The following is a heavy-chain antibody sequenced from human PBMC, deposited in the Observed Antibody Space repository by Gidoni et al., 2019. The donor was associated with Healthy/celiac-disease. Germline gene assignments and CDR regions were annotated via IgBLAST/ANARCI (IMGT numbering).Heavy chain of an antibody. J-gene: IGHJ4*02. CDR1: GGSISSSSYY. Sequence: QLQLQESGPGLVKPSETLSLTCTVSGGSISSSSYYWGWIRQPPGKGLEWIGSIYYSVSTYYNPSLKSRVTISVDTSKNQFSLKLSSVTAADTAVYYCARSGFLEWLSWADYWGQGTLVTVSS. V-gene: IGHV4-39*01. CDR3: ARSGFLEWLSWADY. CDR2: IYYSVST. D-gene: IGHD3-3*01.